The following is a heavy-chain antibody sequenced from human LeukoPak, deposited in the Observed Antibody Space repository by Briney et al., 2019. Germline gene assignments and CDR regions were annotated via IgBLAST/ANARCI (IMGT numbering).Heavy chain of an antibody. J-gene: IGHJ4*02. CDR2: IWYDGSNK. D-gene: IGHD5-24*01. Sequence: GRSLRPSCAASGFTFSSYGMHWVRQAPGKGLEWVAVIWYDGSNKYYADSVQGRFTISRDNSKSTLYLQMNSLRAEDTAVYYCAKDGEGMATISYYFDYWGQGTLVTVSS. CDR3: AKDGEGMATISYYFDY. V-gene: IGHV3-33*06. CDR1: GFTFSSYG.